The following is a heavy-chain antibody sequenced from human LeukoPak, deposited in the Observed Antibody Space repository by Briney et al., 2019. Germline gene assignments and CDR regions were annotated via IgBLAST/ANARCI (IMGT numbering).Heavy chain of an antibody. J-gene: IGHJ4*02. CDR1: GGSFSGYY. V-gene: IGHV4-34*01. CDR3: ARGRYYDFWSGYYCDY. CDR2: INHSGST. Sequence: SETLSLTCAVYGGSFSGYYWSWIRQPPGKGLEWIGEINHSGSTNYNPSLKSRVTISVDTSKNQFSLKLSSVTAADTAVYYCARGRYYDFWSGYYCDYWGQGTLVTVSS. D-gene: IGHD3-3*01.